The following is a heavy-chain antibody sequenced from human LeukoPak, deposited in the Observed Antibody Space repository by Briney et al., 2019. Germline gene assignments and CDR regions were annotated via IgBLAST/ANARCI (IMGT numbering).Heavy chain of an antibody. CDR3: AREGELPSFDY. Sequence: PGGSLGLSCAASGFAFSSYAMHWVRQAPGKGLEWVAVISYDGSNKYYADSVKGRFTISRDNSKNTLYLQMNSLRAEDTAVYYCAREGELPSFDYWGQGTLVTVSS. J-gene: IGHJ4*02. CDR1: GFAFSSYA. V-gene: IGHV3-30-3*01. D-gene: IGHD1-26*01. CDR2: ISYDGSNK.